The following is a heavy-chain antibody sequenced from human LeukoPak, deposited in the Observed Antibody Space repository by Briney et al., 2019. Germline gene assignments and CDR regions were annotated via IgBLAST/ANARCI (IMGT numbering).Heavy chain of an antibody. D-gene: IGHD5-18*01. Sequence: SETLSLTCTVSSYSISSGYYWGWIRQPPGKGLEWIGSIYNSGITNYNPSLKSRFTISVDTSKNQFSLKVTSVTAADTAVYYCARVVPMGTYFDYWGQGTLVTVSS. CDR1: SYSISSGYY. V-gene: IGHV4-38-2*02. CDR3: ARVVPMGTYFDY. J-gene: IGHJ4*02. CDR2: IYNSGIT.